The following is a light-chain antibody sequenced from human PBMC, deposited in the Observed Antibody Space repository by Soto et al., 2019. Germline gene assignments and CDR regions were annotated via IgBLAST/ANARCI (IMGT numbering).Light chain of an antibody. CDR2: AAV. J-gene: IGKJ5*01. V-gene: IGKV1-12*01. CDR3: QQGNSFTIT. CDR1: QGINKW. Sequence: DIQMTQSPSSVSASVGHRFTITCRASQGINKWLAWYQQKPGQAPRLLIAAAVNLQTGVPSRFSGSGSGTDFTLTISSLQPEDFATYYCQQGNSFTITFGQGTRLEIK.